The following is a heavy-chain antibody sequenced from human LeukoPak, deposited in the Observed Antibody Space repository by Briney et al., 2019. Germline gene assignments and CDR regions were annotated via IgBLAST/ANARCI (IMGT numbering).Heavy chain of an antibody. J-gene: IGHJ5*02. CDR3: ARVGTSSLRDWFDP. CDR2: IKQDGSEK. V-gene: IGHV3-7*01. CDR1: GFTFSSYW. Sequence: HPGGSLRLSCAASGFTFSSYWMSWVRQAPGKGLEWVANIKQDGSEKYYVDSVKGRFTISRDNSKNTLYLQMNSLRAEDTAVYYCARVGTSSLRDWFDPWGQGTLVTVSS. D-gene: IGHD2-8*01.